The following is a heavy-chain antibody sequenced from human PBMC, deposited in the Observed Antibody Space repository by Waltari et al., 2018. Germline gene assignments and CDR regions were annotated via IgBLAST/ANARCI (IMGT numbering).Heavy chain of an antibody. J-gene: IGHJ3*01. CDR1: GFTFSAYT. V-gene: IGHV3-48*01. Sequence: EVQLVESGGDLVQPGGSLSLSCSASGFTFSAYTMNWVRQAPGKGLEWVSYISTGSSPTYYADSVKGRFTISRDNAKNSLYLQMSSLRAEDTALYYCVRDHAYAFDFWGQGTMVTVPS. CDR2: ISTGSSPT. CDR3: VRDHAYAFDF.